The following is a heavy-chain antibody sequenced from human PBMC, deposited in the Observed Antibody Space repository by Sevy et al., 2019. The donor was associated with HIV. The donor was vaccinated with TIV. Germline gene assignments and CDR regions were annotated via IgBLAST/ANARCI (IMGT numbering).Heavy chain of an antibody. Sequence: GGSLRLSCAASGFTFSDYYMSWIRQAPGKGLEWVSYISSSGSTIYYADSVKGRFTISRDSAKNSLYLQMNSLRAEDTAVYYCARDYYGSGSYFYYYYGMDVWGQGTTVTVSS. CDR3: ARDYYGSGSYFYYYYGMDV. CDR1: GFTFSDYY. V-gene: IGHV3-11*01. CDR2: ISSSGSTI. J-gene: IGHJ6*02. D-gene: IGHD3-10*01.